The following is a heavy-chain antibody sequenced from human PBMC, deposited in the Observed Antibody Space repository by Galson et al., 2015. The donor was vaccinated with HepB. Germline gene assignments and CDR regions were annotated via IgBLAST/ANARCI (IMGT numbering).Heavy chain of an antibody. CDR2: ISHDGRKD. CDR1: GFAFSRYV. CDR3: ARVGGHYYDGSVWGFPLDY. Sequence: SLRLSCAASGFAFSRYVIHWVRQAPGKGLEWVAFISHDGRKDDFADSVKGRFTISRDNSKNTVYLQMNSLRAEDTAVYFCARVGGHYYDGSVWGFPLDYWGQGTLVTVSS. V-gene: IGHV3-30*04. J-gene: IGHJ4*02. D-gene: IGHD3-22*01.